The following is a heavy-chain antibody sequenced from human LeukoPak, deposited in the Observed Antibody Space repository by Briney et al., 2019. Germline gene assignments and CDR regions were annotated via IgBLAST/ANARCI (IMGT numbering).Heavy chain of an antibody. V-gene: IGHV3-48*04. CDR3: ARMNYISTGWGAPFDY. J-gene: IGHJ4*02. D-gene: IGHD1-7*01. Sequence: GGSLRLSCAASGFTLSSYTMTWVRQAPGKGLEWVSYIRSDGARTDYTGAVKGRFTISRDNAKNSLYLQMNSLRVEDTAVYYCARMNYISTGWGAPFDYWGQGVLVTVSS. CDR1: GFTLSSYT. CDR2: IRSDGART.